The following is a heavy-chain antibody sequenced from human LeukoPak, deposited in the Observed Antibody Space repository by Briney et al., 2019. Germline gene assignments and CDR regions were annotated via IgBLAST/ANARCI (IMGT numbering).Heavy chain of an antibody. CDR2: IWYDGSNK. CDR1: GFTFSSYG. V-gene: IGHV3-33*01. D-gene: IGHD2-15*01. J-gene: IGHJ4*02. Sequence: PGGSLRLSCAASGFTFSSYGMHWVRQAPGKGLEWVAVIWYDGSNKYYADSVKGRFTISRDNSKNTLYLLMNSLRAEDTAVYYCATGGRSGVAFESWGQGTLVTVSS. CDR3: ATGGRSGVAFES.